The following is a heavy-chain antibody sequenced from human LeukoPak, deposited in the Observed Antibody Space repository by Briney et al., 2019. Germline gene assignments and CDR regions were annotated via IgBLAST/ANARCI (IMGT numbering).Heavy chain of an antibody. CDR2: TSVSGGST. V-gene: IGHV3-23*01. J-gene: IGHJ4*02. CDR3: GGPYISVIITAPVGL. CDR1: GFTFSSYA. Sequence: GGSLRLSCAASGFTFSSYAMSWVRQAPGKGLEWVSSTSVSGGSTNYADSVKGRFTISRDNSKNTLYLRMNSLRAEDTAVYYCGGPYISVIITAPVGLWGQGTLVTVSS. D-gene: IGHD3-10*01.